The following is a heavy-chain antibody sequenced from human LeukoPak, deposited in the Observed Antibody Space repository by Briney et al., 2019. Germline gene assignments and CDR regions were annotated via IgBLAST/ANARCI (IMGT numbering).Heavy chain of an antibody. CDR1: GGSISSGGYY. D-gene: IGHD4-23*01. CDR2: IYYSGST. CDR3: ARLSGGNYEGY. J-gene: IGHJ4*02. V-gene: IGHV4-31*03. Sequence: SETLSLTCTVSGGSISSGGYYWSWIRQHPGKGLEWIGYIYYSGSTYYNPSLKSRVTISVDMSKSQFSLKLSSVTASDTAVYYCARLSGGNYEGYWGQGTLVTVSS.